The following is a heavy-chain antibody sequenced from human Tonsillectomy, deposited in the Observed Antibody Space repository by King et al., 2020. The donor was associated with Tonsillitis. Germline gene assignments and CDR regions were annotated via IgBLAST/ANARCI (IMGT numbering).Heavy chain of an antibody. J-gene: IGHJ4*02. CDR1: GFIFSSYA. CDR3: AKGSRGDYSDH. CDR2: IYSAGSRT. Sequence: VQLVESGGDLVQPGGSLRLSCAASGFIFSSYAMSWVRQAPGKGLEWVSVIYSAGSRTYYADSVKGRFTISRDNSKNTLYLQMSSLRAEDTALYCCAKGSRGDYSDHWGQGTLVTVSS. D-gene: IGHD3-10*01. V-gene: IGHV3-23*03.